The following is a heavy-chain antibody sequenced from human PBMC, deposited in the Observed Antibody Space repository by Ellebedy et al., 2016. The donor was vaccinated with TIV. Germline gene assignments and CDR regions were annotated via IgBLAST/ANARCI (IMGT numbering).Heavy chain of an antibody. CDR2: VHHSGIS. CDR1: HGSISNYS. CDR3: ARGHTYCRGDNCRHPLSTAFDI. V-gene: IGHV4-34*01. J-gene: IGHJ3*02. D-gene: IGHD2-21*01. Sequence: MPSETLSLTCSVFHGSISNYSWGWFRQPPGKGLEWIAEVHHSGISDYSPSLNRLVTVSFDASRNQFSLKLSSVTAADTGLYYCARGHTYCRGDNCRHPLSTAFDIWGQGTMVTVSS.